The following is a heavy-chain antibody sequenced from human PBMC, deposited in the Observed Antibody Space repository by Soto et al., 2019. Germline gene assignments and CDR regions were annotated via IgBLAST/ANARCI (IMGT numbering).Heavy chain of an antibody. D-gene: IGHD3-22*01. CDR2: INAGNGNT. CDR3: AMAPHYYDSSGYYYH. CDR1: GYTFTSYA. Sequence: ASVKVSCKASGYTFTSYAMHWVRQAPGQRLEWMGWINAGNGNTKYSQKFQGRVTITRDTSASTAYMELSSLRSEDTAVYYCAMAPHYYDSSGYYYHWGQGTLVTVSS. V-gene: IGHV1-3*01. J-gene: IGHJ5*02.